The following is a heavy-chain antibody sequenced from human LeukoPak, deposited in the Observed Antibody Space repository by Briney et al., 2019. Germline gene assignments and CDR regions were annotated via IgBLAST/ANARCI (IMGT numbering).Heavy chain of an antibody. Sequence: PGGSLRLSCAASGFTVSSNYMSWVRQAPGKGLEWVSVIYSGGSTYYADSVKGRFTISRDNSKSTLYLQMNSLRAEDTAVCYCARDWAFDIWGQGTMVTVSS. CDR3: ARDWAFDI. D-gene: IGHD2-21*01. V-gene: IGHV3-66*02. J-gene: IGHJ3*02. CDR2: IYSGGST. CDR1: GFTVSSNY.